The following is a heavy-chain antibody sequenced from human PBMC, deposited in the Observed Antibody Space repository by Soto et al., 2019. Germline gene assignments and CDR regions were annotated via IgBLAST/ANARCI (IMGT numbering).Heavy chain of an antibody. V-gene: IGHV1-69*02. CDR2: IIPILGIA. Sequence: SVKVSCKASGGTFSSYTISWVRQAPGQGLEWMGRIIPILGIANYAQKFQGRVTITADKSTSTAYMELSSLRSEDTAVYYCARRFGESHDAFDIWGQGTMVTVSS. CDR1: GGTFSSYT. D-gene: IGHD3-10*01. J-gene: IGHJ3*02. CDR3: ARRFGESHDAFDI.